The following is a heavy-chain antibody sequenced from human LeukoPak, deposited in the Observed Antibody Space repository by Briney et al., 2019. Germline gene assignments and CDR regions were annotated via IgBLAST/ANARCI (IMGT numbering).Heavy chain of an antibody. J-gene: IGHJ4*02. V-gene: IGHV3-23*01. CDR1: GFTLSSYA. CDR3: ARTFSSGWYEALLFDY. D-gene: IGHD6-19*01. CDR2: ISGGGSAT. Sequence: GGSLRLSCAASGFTLSSYAVTWVRQAPGKGLEWVSTISGGGSATYYADSVKGRFTISRDNSKNTLYLQMNSLRAEDTAVYYCARTFSSGWYEALLFDYWGQGTLVTVSS.